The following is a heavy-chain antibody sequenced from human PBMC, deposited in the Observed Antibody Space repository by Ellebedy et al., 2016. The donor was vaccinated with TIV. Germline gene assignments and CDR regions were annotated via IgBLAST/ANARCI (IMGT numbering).Heavy chain of an antibody. CDR1: GFTFSSYW. D-gene: IGHD4-23*01. CDR3: ARDYVGVDY. J-gene: IGHJ4*02. V-gene: IGHV3-7*01. CDR2: IKQDGSEK. Sequence: GESLKISCAASGFTFSSYWMSWVRQAPGKGLEWVANIKQDGSEKYYVDSVKGRFTISRDNAKNSLYLQMNSLRAEDTAVYYCARDYVGVDYWGQGTLVTVSS.